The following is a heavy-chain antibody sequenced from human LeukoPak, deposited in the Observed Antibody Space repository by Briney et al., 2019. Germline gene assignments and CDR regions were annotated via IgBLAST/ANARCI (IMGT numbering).Heavy chain of an antibody. CDR3: ARGYYDSSGYYPFDY. Sequence: SETLSLTCAVYSGSFSGYYWSWIRHPPGKGLEWIGEINHSGSTNYNPSLKSRVTISVDTSRNQFSLKLSSVTDGDTAVYYCARGYYDSSGYYPFDYWGQGTLVSVSS. D-gene: IGHD3-22*01. V-gene: IGHV4-34*01. J-gene: IGHJ4*02. CDR2: INHSGST. CDR1: SGSFSGYY.